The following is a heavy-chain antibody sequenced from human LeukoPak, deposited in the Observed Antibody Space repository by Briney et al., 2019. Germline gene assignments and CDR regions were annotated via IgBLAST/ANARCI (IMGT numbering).Heavy chain of an antibody. CDR2: IYHSGST. V-gene: IGHV4-38-2*01. CDR1: GYSISSGYY. D-gene: IGHD6-6*01. J-gene: IGHJ6*03. Sequence: SSETLSLTCAVSGYSISSGYYWGWIRQPPGKGLEWIGSIYHSGSTYYNPSLKSRVTISVDTSKNQFSLKLSSVTAADTAVYYCARARGLGIAARSYYYYYMDVWGKGTTVTVSS. CDR3: ARARGLGIAARSYYYYYMDV.